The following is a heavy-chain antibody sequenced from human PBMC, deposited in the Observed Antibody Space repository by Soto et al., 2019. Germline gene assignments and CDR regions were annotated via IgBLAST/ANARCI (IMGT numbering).Heavy chain of an antibody. D-gene: IGHD3-22*01. CDR3: AKALDYYYDSSGYYLTYYFDY. J-gene: IGHJ4*02. CDR2: ISGSGGST. Sequence: LRLSCAASGFTFSSYAMSWVRQAPGKGLEWVSAISGSGGSTYYADSVKGRFTISRDNSKNTLYLQMNSLRAEDTAVYYCAKALDYYYDSSGYYLTYYFDYWGQGTLVTVPQ. CDR1: GFTFSSYA. V-gene: IGHV3-23*01.